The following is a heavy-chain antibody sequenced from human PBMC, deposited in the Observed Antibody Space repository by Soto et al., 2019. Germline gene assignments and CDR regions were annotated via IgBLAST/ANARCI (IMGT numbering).Heavy chain of an antibody. J-gene: IGHJ4*02. D-gene: IGHD3-22*01. CDR1: GFTFDDYG. Sequence: PGGSLRLSCAASGFTFDDYGMSWVRQAPGKGLEWVSGINWNGGSTGYADSVKGRFTISRDNAKNSLYLQMNSLRAEDTALYYCARDFMGSSGPGDFDYWGQGTLVTVSS. CDR3: ARDFMGSSGPGDFDY. CDR2: INWNGGST. V-gene: IGHV3-20*04.